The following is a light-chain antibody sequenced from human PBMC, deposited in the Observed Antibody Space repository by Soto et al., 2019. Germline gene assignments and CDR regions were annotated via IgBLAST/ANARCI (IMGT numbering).Light chain of an antibody. J-gene: IGLJ3*02. V-gene: IGLV2-11*01. CDR3: CSYAGSQTWV. CDR2: DVS. Sequence: QSVLTQPRSVSGSPGQSVTISCTGTSSDVGAYVYVSWYQQHPGKAPKLIIYDVSKRPSGVPDRFSGSKSGNTASLTISGLQAEVEADYYCCSYAGSQTWVFGGGTKLTVL. CDR1: SSDVGAYVY.